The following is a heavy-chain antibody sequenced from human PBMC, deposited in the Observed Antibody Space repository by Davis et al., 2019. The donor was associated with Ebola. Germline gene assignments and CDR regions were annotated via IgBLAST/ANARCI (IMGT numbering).Heavy chain of an antibody. CDR1: GGSISSGGYY. CDR3: ARADDFYGMDV. V-gene: IGHV4-31*03. J-gene: IGHJ6*02. Sequence: PSETLSLTCTVSGGSISSGGYYWSWIRQHPGKGLEWIGYIYYSGSTYYNPSLKSRVTISVDTSKNQFSLKLSSVTAADTAVYYCARADDFYGMDVWGQGTTVTVSS. CDR2: IYYSGST. D-gene: IGHD3-3*01.